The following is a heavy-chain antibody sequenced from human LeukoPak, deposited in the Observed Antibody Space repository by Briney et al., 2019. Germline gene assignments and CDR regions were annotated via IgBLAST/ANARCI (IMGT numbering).Heavy chain of an antibody. V-gene: IGHV3-23*01. D-gene: IGHD3-22*01. Sequence: PGGSLRLSCAASGFTFSSYAMSWVRQAPGKGLEWVSTISGGPGGTYYADSVKGRFTISRDNSKNTLYLQMNSLRAEDTAVYYCAKAPTYDSSGYYFDYWGQGTLVTVSS. J-gene: IGHJ4*02. CDR2: ISGGPGGT. CDR1: GFTFSSYA. CDR3: AKAPTYDSSGYYFDY.